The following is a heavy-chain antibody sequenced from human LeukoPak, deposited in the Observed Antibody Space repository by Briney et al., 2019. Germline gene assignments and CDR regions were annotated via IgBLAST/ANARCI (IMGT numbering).Heavy chain of an antibody. V-gene: IGHV3-23*01. CDR1: GFTFSNCA. CDR2: ISGSGAIT. D-gene: IGHD1-26*01. J-gene: IGHJ4*02. CDR3: AKAALQRGKLPAHFDS. Sequence: GGSLRLSCAASGFTFSNCAVSWVRQAPGQGLEWVSVISGSGAITFYADSVKRRFTISRDNSKNTMYLQMNSLRAEETAVYFCAKAALQRGKLPAHFDSWGQGTLVSVSS.